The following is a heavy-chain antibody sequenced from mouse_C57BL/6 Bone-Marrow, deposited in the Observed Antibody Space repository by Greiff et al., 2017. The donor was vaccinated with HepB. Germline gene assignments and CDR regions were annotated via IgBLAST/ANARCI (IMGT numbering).Heavy chain of an antibody. V-gene: IGHV1-55*01. J-gene: IGHJ2*01. CDR3: ARWAYYSNSNYFDY. CDR1: GYTFTSYW. CDR2: IYPGSGST. D-gene: IGHD2-5*01. Sequence: QVQLQQPGAELVKPGASVKMSCKASGYTFTSYWITWVKQRPGQGLEWIGDIYPGSGSTNYNEKFKSKATLTVDTSSSTAYMQLSSLTSEVSAVYYCARWAYYSNSNYFDYWGQGTTLTVSS.